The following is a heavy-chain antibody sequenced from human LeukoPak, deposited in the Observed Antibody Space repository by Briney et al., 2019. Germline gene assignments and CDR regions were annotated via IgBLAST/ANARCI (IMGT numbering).Heavy chain of an antibody. V-gene: IGHV3-53*01. Sequence: GGSLRLSCAASGFSVGRSYMTWVRQAPGKGLEWVSEIYAGANTYYADSVKGRFTISRDNSKNTLYLQMNSLRAEDTAVYYCAKEAVAAAGGIDYWGQGTLVTVSS. CDR2: IYAGANT. J-gene: IGHJ4*02. CDR1: GFSVGRSY. D-gene: IGHD6-13*01. CDR3: AKEAVAAAGGIDY.